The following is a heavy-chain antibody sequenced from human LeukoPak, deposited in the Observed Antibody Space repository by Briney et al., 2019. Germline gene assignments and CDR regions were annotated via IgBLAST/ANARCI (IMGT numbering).Heavy chain of an antibody. J-gene: IGHJ5*02. V-gene: IGHV3-30*02. D-gene: IGHD4-23*01. Sequence: GGSLRLSCATSGFNFRDYGMHWVRQAPGKGLEWVAFIRYDGNNKYYADSVKGRFTISRDNSKNTLYLQMNSLRAEDTAVYYCAKGVVTPSNWFDPWGQGTLVTVSS. CDR3: AKGVVTPSNWFDP. CDR1: GFNFRDYG. CDR2: IRYDGNNK.